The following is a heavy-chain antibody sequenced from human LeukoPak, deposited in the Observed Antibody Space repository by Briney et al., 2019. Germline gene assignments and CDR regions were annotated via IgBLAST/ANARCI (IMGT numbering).Heavy chain of an antibody. Sequence: ASVKVSCKASGYTFTTYYMHWVRQAPGQGLEWMGIINPSGGSTSYTQKFQGRVTMTRDTSTSIVYMELSSLRSEDTAVYYCARDTTRHFDYWGQGTLVTVSS. CDR2: INPSGGST. V-gene: IGHV1-46*01. J-gene: IGHJ4*02. CDR1: GYTFTTYY. D-gene: IGHD1-1*01. CDR3: ARDTTRHFDY.